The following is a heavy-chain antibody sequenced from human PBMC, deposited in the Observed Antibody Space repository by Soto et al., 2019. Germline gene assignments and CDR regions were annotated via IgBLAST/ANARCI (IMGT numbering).Heavy chain of an antibody. D-gene: IGHD3-22*01. CDR1: GFTFDDYT. CDR3: AKGDYDSSVGHYGMDV. J-gene: IGHJ6*02. CDR2: ISWDGGST. Sequence: PGGSLRLSCAASGFTFDDYTMHWVRQAPGKGLEWVSLISWDGGSTYYADSVKGRFTISRDNSKNSLYLQMNSLRTEDTALYYCAKGDYDSSVGHYGMDVWGQGTTVNVSS. V-gene: IGHV3-43*01.